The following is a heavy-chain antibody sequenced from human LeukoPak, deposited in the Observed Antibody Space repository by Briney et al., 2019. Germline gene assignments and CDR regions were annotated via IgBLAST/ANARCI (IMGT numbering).Heavy chain of an antibody. CDR3: ARAIDDSYYFDY. CDR1: GGSISSSSYY. J-gene: IGHJ4*02. V-gene: IGHV4-39*01. Sequence: SETLSLTCTVSGGSISSSSYYWGWIRQPPGKGLEWIGSIYYSGSTYYNPSLKSRVTISVDTSKNQFSLQLSPVTAADTAVYYCARAIDDSYYFDYWGQGTLVTVSS. CDR2: IYYSGST. D-gene: IGHD3-16*01.